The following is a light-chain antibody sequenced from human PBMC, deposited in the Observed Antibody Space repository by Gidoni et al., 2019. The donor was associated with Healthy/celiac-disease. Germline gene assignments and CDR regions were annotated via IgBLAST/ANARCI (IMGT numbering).Light chain of an antibody. CDR2: DAS. J-gene: IGKJ5*01. V-gene: IGKV3-11*01. CDR1: QSVSSY. CDR3: QQRSNWCT. Sequence: EIVLTKSPATLSLSPGERATLSCRASQSVSSYLAWYQQKTGQAPRLLIYDASNRATGIPARFSGSGSGTDFTLTISSLEPEDFAVYYCQQRSNWCTFGQGTRLEIK.